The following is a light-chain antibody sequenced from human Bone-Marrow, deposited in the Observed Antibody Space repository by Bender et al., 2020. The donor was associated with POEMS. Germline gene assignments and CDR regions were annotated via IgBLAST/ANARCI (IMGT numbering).Light chain of an antibody. CDR2: AVT. CDR3: MSYRSGSTLYV. J-gene: IGLJ1*01. CDR1: NSDIGAYDS. V-gene: IGLV2-14*03. Sequence: QSALTQPASVSGSPGQSITISCTGTNSDIGAYDSVSWYRQHPDRAPQLLIYAVTTRPSGIPDRFSGSKSGNTASLIISGLQAEDEADYYCMSYRSGSTLYVFGTGTKVTVL.